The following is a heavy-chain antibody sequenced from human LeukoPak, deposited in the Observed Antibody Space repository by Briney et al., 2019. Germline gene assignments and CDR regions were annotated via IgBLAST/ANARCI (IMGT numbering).Heavy chain of an antibody. D-gene: IGHD3-9*01. J-gene: IGHJ4*02. CDR1: GFTFDDYA. CDR3: AKGYLTGYYRPFDH. CDR2: ISWNSGSI. V-gene: IGHV3-9*01. Sequence: GGSLRLSCAASGFTFDDYAMHWVRQAPGKGLEWVSGISWNSGSIGYADSVKGRFTISRDNAKSSLYLHMNSLRTDDTALYYCAKGYLTGYYRPFDHWGQGTLVTVSS.